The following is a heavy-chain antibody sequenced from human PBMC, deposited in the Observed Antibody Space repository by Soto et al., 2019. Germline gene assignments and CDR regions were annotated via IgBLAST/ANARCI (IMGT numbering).Heavy chain of an antibody. Sequence: EVQLVESGGGLVQPGGSLRLSCAASGFSFSCNSMTWVRQAPGKGLEWVASIKQDGSVKYYVDSVKVRFTISRDNAKNPLYHSINSLRAEDAEVYYCASLRLGYWGQGTLVTVSS. CDR3: ASLRLGY. V-gene: IGHV3-7*02. CDR2: IKQDGSVK. D-gene: IGHD6-25*01. J-gene: IGHJ4*02. CDR1: GFSFSCNS.